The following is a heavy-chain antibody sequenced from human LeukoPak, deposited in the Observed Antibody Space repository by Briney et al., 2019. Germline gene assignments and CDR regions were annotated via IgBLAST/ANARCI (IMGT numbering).Heavy chain of an antibody. CDR1: GDSHSVHY. Sequence: SETLSLTRAVYGDSHSVHYGRWTPDPPARGLECSREINHSGSTNYNPSLKSRVTISVDTSKNQFSLKLSSVTAADTAVYYCARRPRWLQLGYYYGMDVWGQGTTVTVSS. CDR3: ARRPRWLQLGYYYGMDV. D-gene: IGHD5-24*01. CDR2: INHSGST. J-gene: IGHJ6*02. V-gene: IGHV4-34*01.